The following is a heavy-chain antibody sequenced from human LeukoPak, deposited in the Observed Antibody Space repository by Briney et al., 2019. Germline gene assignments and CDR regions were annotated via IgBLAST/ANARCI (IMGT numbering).Heavy chain of an antibody. D-gene: IGHD1-26*01. CDR1: GFSFSNFA. J-gene: IGHJ4*02. CDR2: ITPSGGGT. Sequence: GGSLRLSCGASGFSFSNFAMNWVRQGPGKGLEWVSSITPSGGGTYYTVSVRGRFTISRDNSKNILFLQMDSLGAEDTALYYCAKATLQWELHPSSIDSWGQGALVTVSS. CDR3: AKATLQWELHPSSIDS. V-gene: IGHV3-23*01.